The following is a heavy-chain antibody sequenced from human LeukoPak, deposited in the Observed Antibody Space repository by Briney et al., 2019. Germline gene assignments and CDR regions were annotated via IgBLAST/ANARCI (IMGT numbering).Heavy chain of an antibody. V-gene: IGHV3-21*01. CDR2: VSSSSSYI. J-gene: IGHJ4*02. Sequence: PGGSLRLSCAASGFTFSSYSMNWVRQAPGKGLEWVSSVSSSSSYIYYADSVKGRFTISRDNAKNSLYLQMNSLGAEDTAVYYCARPRYSSGWYYFDYWGQGTLVTVSS. D-gene: IGHD6-19*01. CDR3: ARPRYSSGWYYFDY. CDR1: GFTFSSYS.